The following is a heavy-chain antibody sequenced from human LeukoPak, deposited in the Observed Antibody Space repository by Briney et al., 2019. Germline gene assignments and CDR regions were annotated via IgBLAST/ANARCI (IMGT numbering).Heavy chain of an antibody. CDR2: IWYDGSNK. D-gene: IGHD6-13*01. CDR1: GFTFSSYW. V-gene: IGHV3-33*08. J-gene: IGHJ4*02. CDR3: ARAFEVGTEYYFDY. Sequence: GGSLRLSCAASGFTFSSYWMNWARQAPGKGLEWVAVIWYDGSNKYYADSVKGRFTISRDNSKNTLYLQMNSLRAEDTAVYYCARAFEVGTEYYFDYWGQGTLVTVSS.